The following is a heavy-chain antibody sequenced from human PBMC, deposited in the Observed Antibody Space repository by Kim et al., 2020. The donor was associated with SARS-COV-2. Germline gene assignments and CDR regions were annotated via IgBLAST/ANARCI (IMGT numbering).Heavy chain of an antibody. V-gene: IGHV4-59*01. CDR3: ARGLYGVVPAAIRHSYYYMDV. J-gene: IGHJ6*03. CDR2: IYYSGST. Sequence: SETLSLTCTVSGGSISSYYWSWIRQPPGKGLEWIGYIYYSGSTNYNPSLKSRVTISVDTSKNQFSLKLSSVTAADTAVYYCARGLYGVVPAAIRHSYYYMDVWGKGTTVTVSS. D-gene: IGHD2-2*01. CDR1: GGSISSYY.